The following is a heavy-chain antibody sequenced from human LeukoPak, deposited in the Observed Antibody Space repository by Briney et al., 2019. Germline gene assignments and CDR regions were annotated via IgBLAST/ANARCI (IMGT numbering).Heavy chain of an antibody. CDR1: GYNFTDYY. D-gene: IGHD6-19*01. V-gene: IGHV1-2*02. CDR2: INPNSGGT. Sequence: ASVKVSCKASGYNFTDYYMHWVRQAPGQGLEWMGWINPNSGGTNYAQKFQGGVTMTRDTSISTVYMELSRLKSDDTAMYYCARDSSGWYRWFDPWGQGTLVTVSS. CDR3: ARDSSGWYRWFDP. J-gene: IGHJ5*02.